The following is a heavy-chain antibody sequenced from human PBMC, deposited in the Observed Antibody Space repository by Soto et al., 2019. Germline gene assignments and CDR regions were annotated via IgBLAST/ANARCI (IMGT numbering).Heavy chain of an antibody. CDR3: TRELYTYGPTNWFDP. Sequence: GGSLRLSCAASGFTFSSYAMSWVRQAPGKGLEWVSAISGGGGSTYYADSVKGRFTISRDNSKNTLFLQMNSLRAEDTAVYYCTRELYTYGPTNWFDPWGQGTLVTVSS. D-gene: IGHD5-18*01. CDR2: ISGGGGST. J-gene: IGHJ5*02. CDR1: GFTFSSYA. V-gene: IGHV3-23*01.